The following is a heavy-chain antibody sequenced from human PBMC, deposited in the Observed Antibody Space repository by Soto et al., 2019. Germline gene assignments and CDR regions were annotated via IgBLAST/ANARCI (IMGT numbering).Heavy chain of an antibody. V-gene: IGHV3-73*01. J-gene: IGHJ4*02. D-gene: IGHD6-19*01. CDR1: GFTFSGSA. CDR3: TRHSYSSGWYDDN. CDR2: IRRKANSYAT. Sequence: GGSLRLSCAASGFTFSGSAMHWVRQASGKGLEWVGRIRRKANSYATAYAASVKGRFTISRDDSKNTAYLQMNSLKTEDTAVYYCTRHSYSSGWYDDNWGQGTLVTVSS.